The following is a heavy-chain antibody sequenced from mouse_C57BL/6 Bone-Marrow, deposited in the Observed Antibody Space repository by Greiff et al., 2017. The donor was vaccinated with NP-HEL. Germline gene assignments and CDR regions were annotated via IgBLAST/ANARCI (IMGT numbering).Heavy chain of an antibody. Sequence: QVQLQQPGAELVRPGTSVKLSCKASGYTFTSYWMHWVKQRPGQGLEWIGVIDPSDSYTNSNQKFKGKATLTVDTSSSTAYMQLSSLTSDDSAVYYCARWGLYAMDYWGQGTSVTVSS. CDR2: IDPSDSYT. D-gene: IGHD3-3*01. J-gene: IGHJ4*01. CDR3: ARWGLYAMDY. V-gene: IGHV1-59*01. CDR1: GYTFTSYW.